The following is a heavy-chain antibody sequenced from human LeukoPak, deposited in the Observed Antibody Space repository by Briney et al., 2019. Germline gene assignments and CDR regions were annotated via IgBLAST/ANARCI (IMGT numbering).Heavy chain of an antibody. D-gene: IGHD3-22*01. V-gene: IGHV3-7*02. CDR1: GFTFSNYW. J-gene: IGHJ4*02. Sequence: GGSLRLSCAASGFTFSNYWMSWVRQAPGKGLEWVANIKQDGGEKYYVDSVKGRFTISRDNAKNSVYLQMNSLRAEDTAVYYCYIPYYDTSAYKGYWGQGTLVTVSS. CDR3: YIPYYDTSAYKGY. CDR2: IKQDGGEK.